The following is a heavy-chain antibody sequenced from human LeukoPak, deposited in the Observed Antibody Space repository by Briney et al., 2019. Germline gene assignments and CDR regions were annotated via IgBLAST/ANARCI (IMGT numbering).Heavy chain of an antibody. CDR1: GGSISSYY. V-gene: IGHV4-59*01. D-gene: IGHD4-17*01. J-gene: IGHJ4*02. Sequence: SETLSLTCTVSGGSISSYYWSWIRQPPGKGLEWIGYIYYSGSTNYNPSLKSRVTISVDTSKNQFSLKLSSVTAADTAVYYCARDHYGDHRFDYWGQRTLVTVSS. CDR2: IYYSGST. CDR3: ARDHYGDHRFDY.